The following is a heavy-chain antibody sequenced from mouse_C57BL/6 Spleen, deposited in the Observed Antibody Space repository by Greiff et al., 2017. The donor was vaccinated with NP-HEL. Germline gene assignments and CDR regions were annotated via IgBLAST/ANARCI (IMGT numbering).Heavy chain of an antibody. J-gene: IGHJ1*03. D-gene: IGHD1-1*01. CDR1: GFTFSDYG. CDR3: ARNYGSRGDWYFDV. Sequence: EVQGVESGGGLVKPGGSLKLSCAASGFTFSDYGMHWVRQAPEKGLEWVAYISSGSSTIYYADTVKGRFTISRDNAKNTLFLQMTSLRSEDTAMYYCARNYGSRGDWYFDVWGTGTTVTVSS. V-gene: IGHV5-17*01. CDR2: ISSGSSTI.